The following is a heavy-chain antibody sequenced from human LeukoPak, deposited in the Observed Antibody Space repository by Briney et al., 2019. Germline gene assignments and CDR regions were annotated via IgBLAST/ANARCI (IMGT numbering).Heavy chain of an antibody. V-gene: IGHV3-9*03. J-gene: IGHJ4*02. CDR2: ISWNSGSI. CDR1: GFTFDDYA. D-gene: IGHD1-26*01. CDR3: AKAVGATAYFDY. Sequence: GRSLRLSCAASGFTFDDYAMHWVRQAPGKGLEWVSGISWNSGSIGYADSVKGRFTISRDNAKNSLYLQMNSLRAEDMVLYYCAKAVGATAYFDYWGQGTLVTVSS.